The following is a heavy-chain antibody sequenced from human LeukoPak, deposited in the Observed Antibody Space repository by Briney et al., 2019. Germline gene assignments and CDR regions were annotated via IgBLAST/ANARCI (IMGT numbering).Heavy chain of an antibody. J-gene: IGHJ4*02. D-gene: IGHD3-22*01. Sequence: GGSLRLSCAASGFTFSNAWMNWVRQAPGKGLQWVSSITPSSNYIYYADSVKGRFTISRDNAKNSLYLQMNSLRAEDTAVYFCVRPPAYESSNYYPWYLDRWRQGTLISVSS. V-gene: IGHV3-21*01. CDR2: ITPSSNYI. CDR3: VRPPAYESSNYYPWYLDR. CDR1: GFTFSNAW.